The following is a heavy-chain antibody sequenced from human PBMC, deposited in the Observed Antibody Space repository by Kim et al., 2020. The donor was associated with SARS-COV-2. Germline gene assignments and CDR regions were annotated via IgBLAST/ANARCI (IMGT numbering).Heavy chain of an antibody. V-gene: IGHV3-33*06. Sequence: GGSLRLSCAASGFTFSSYGMHWVRQAPGKGPEWVAVIWYDGSNKYYADSVKGRFTISRDNSKNTLYLQMNSLRAEDTAVYYCAKDRYGGNSGGFDYWGQGTLVTVSS. CDR2: IWYDGSNK. CDR3: AKDRYGGNSGGFDY. CDR1: GFTFSSYG. J-gene: IGHJ4*02. D-gene: IGHD2-21*02.